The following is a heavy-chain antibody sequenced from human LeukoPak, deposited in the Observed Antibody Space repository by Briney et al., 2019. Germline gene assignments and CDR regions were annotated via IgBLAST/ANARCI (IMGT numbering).Heavy chain of an antibody. D-gene: IGHD6-13*01. Sequence: RPSETLSLTCAVYGGSFSGYYWGWIRQPPGKGLEWIGEINHSGSTNYNPSLKSRVTISVDTSKNQFSLKLSSVTAADTAVYYCARTPIAAAGTVDYWGQGTLVTVSS. CDR1: GGSFSGYY. V-gene: IGHV4-34*01. J-gene: IGHJ4*02. CDR2: INHSGST. CDR3: ARTPIAAAGTVDY.